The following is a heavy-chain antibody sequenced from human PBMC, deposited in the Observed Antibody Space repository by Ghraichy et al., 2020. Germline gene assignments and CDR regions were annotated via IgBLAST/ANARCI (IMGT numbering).Heavy chain of an antibody. CDR3: ARDHSCSSTSCYRDYYYGMDV. J-gene: IGHJ6*02. Sequence: SETLSLTCTVSGGSISSGDYYWSWIRQPPGKGLEWIGYIYYSGSTYYNPSLKSRVTISVDTSKNQFSLKLSSVTAADTAVYYCARDHSCSSTSCYRDYYYGMDVWGQGTTVTVSS. D-gene: IGHD2-2*01. CDR1: GGSISSGDYY. V-gene: IGHV4-30-4*01. CDR2: IYYSGST.